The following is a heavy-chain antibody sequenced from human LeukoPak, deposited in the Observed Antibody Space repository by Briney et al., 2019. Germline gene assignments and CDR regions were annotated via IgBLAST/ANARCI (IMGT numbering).Heavy chain of an antibody. D-gene: IGHD3-3*01. Sequence: ASVKVSCKASGYTFSTYYIHWVRQAPGQGFEWMGIINPSGGSTSYAQKFQDRVTMTRDTSTSTVYMELSSLRSEDTAVYYCARDEVDDFWARYWGQGTLVTVSS. V-gene: IGHV1-46*01. CDR3: ARDEVDDFWARY. CDR2: INPSGGST. J-gene: IGHJ4*02. CDR1: GYTFSTYY.